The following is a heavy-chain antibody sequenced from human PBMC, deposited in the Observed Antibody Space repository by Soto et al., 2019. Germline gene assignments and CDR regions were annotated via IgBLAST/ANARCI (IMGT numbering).Heavy chain of an antibody. V-gene: IGHV4-61*03. CDR1: GGSVRDGSYY. CDR3: AGYHWHYCFDP. J-gene: IGHJ5*02. D-gene: IGHD1-7*01. Sequence: SETLSLTCTVSGGSVRDGSYYWAWLRQPPGKGLEWIGHIYHSGSTIYNPSLKSRVTISIDTSKSHFSLNLNSMTAADTAVYYCAGYHWHYCFDPWGQGTLVTVSS. CDR2: IYHSGST.